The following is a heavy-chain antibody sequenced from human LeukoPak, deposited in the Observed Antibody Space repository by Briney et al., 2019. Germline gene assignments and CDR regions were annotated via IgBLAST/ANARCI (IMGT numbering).Heavy chain of an antibody. J-gene: IGHJ6*03. D-gene: IGHD6-19*01. CDR2: IYYSGST. CDR1: GGSINSYY. Sequence: APETLSLTCTVSGGSINSYYWSWIRQPPGKGLEWIGYIYYSGSTNYNPSLKSRVTISVDTSKNQFSLKLSSVTAADTAVYYCAGGIAVAGTGSYYYYYMNVWGKGTTVTVSS. V-gene: IGHV4-59*01. CDR3: AGGIAVAGTGSYYYYYMNV.